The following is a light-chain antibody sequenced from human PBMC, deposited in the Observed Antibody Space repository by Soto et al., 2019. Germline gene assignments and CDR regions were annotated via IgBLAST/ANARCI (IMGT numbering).Light chain of an antibody. J-gene: IGLJ1*01. Sequence: QSALTQPASVSGSPGQSITISCTGTSSDVGGYNSVSWYQQHPGKAPKLVIYEVTNRPSGISNRFSGSKSGNTASLTISGVQAEDEADYYCSSYTSRSTRVFGTGTKGTVL. V-gene: IGLV2-14*01. CDR1: SSDVGGYNS. CDR3: SSYTSRSTRV. CDR2: EVT.